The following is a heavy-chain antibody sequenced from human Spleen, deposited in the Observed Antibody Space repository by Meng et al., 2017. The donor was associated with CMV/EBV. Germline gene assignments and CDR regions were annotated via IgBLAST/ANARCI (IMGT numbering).Heavy chain of an antibody. J-gene: IGHJ4*02. V-gene: IGHV3-20*04. CDR3: ARKGITTVGVEDY. CDR1: GFTFDDYG. CDR2: IIWHGGTT. Sequence: GESLKISCAASGFTFDDYGMSWVRQVPGKGLEWVSGIIWHGGTTAYADSVKGRFTISRDNAKNSLYLEMNNLRAEDTAFYYCARKGITTVGVEDYWGQGTLVTVSS. D-gene: IGHD3-3*01.